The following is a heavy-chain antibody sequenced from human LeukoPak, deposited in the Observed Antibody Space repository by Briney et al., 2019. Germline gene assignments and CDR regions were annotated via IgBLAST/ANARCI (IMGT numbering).Heavy chain of an antibody. V-gene: IGHV3-30*03. D-gene: IGHD6-6*01. CDR3: ARDELAAREDWFDP. CDR2: ISYDGSNK. Sequence: PGGSLRLSCAASGFTFSSYGMHWVRQAPGKGLEWVAVISYDGSNKYYADSVKGRFTISRDNSKNTLYLQMNSLRAEDTAVYYCARDELAAREDWFDPWGQGTLVTVSS. J-gene: IGHJ5*02. CDR1: GFTFSSYG.